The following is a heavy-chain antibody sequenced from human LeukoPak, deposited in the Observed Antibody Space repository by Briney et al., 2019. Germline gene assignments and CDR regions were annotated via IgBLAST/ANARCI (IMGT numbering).Heavy chain of an antibody. D-gene: IGHD3-9*01. CDR2: ISSSGSTI. CDR3: ARDNHINSDILTGRDAFDI. J-gene: IGHJ3*02. Sequence: GGSLRLSCAASGFTFSSYEMNWVRQAPGKGLEWVSYISSSGSTIYYADSVKGRFTISRDNAKNSLYLQMNSLRAEDTALYYCARDNHINSDILTGRDAFDIWGQGTMVTVSS. V-gene: IGHV3-48*03. CDR1: GFTFSSYE.